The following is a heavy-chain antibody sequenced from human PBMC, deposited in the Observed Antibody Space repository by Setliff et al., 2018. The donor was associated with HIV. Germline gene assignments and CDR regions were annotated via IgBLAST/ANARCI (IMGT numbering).Heavy chain of an antibody. CDR2: INHSGST. D-gene: IGHD5-18*01. Sequence: SETLSLTCAVYGGSFSGYYWSWIRQPPGKGLEWIGEINHSGSTNYNPSLKSRVTISVYTSKNQFSLKLSSVTAADTAVYYCARGHRGYSYGTHYNWFDPWGQGTLVTVSS. V-gene: IGHV4-34*01. J-gene: IGHJ5*02. CDR1: GGSFSGYY. CDR3: ARGHRGYSYGTHYNWFDP.